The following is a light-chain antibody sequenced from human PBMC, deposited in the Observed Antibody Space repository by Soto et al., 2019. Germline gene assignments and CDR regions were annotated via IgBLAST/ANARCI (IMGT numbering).Light chain of an antibody. CDR2: GAS. J-gene: IGKJ1*01. Sequence: PGERATLSCRARQSVSSSSLAWYQQKRGQAPRLLIPGASSRATGIPDRFSGSGSGTDFTLTISRLEPEDFAVYYCQQYGSSPRTVGQGTKVDSK. CDR1: QSVSSSS. V-gene: IGKV3-20*01. CDR3: QQYGSSPRT.